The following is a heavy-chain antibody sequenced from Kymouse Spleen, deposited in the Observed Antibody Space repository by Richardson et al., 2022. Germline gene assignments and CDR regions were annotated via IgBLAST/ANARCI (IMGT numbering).Heavy chain of an antibody. V-gene: IGHV4-61*01. CDR3: ARSTVTTWDY. D-gene: IGHD4-11,IGHD4-11*01. CDR1: GGSVSSGSYY. Sequence: QVQLQESGPGLVKPSETLSLTCTVSGGSVSSGSYYWSWIRQPPGKGLEWIGYIYYSGSTNYNPSLKSRVTISVDTSKNQFSLKLSSVTAADTAVYYCARSTVTTWDYWGQGTLVTVSS. CDR2: IYYSGST. J-gene: IGHJ4*02.